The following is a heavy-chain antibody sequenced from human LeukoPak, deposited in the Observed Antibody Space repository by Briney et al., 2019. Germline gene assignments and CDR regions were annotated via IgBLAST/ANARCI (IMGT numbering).Heavy chain of an antibody. Sequence: GGSLRLSCAASGFTFSSYPLNWVRQAPGKGLEWVSYISSSSSTIYYADSVKGRFTISRDNAKNSLYLQMNSLRAEDTAVYYCAKDDGGATWGYYFDYWGQGTLVTVSS. CDR3: AKDDGGATWGYYFDY. J-gene: IGHJ4*02. V-gene: IGHV3-48*01. D-gene: IGHD3-16*01. CDR1: GFTFSSYP. CDR2: ISSSSSTI.